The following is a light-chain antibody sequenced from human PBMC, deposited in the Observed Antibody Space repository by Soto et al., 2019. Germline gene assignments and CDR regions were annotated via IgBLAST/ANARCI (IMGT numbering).Light chain of an antibody. V-gene: IGKV1-5*03. CDR2: KAS. CDR1: QSISSW. J-gene: IGKJ1*01. CDR3: QQYNSYSWT. Sequence: DIQMTQSPSTLSASVGDRVTITCRASQSISSWLAWYQQKPGKAPKLLIYKASSLESGVPSRFSGSGSGTKFTLTISSLQPDDFATYYCQQYNSYSWTFGKGTKV.